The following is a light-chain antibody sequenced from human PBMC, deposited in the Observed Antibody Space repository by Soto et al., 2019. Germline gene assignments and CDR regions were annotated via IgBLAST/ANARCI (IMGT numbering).Light chain of an antibody. CDR3: SSYTSTNTPYV. V-gene: IGLV2-14*01. J-gene: IGLJ1*01. Sequence: SVLTQPASVSGSPGQSITISCTGSSSDVGGHNYVSWYQQHPGKAPKLMIYEVTKRPSGISSRFSGSKSGNTASLTISGLQADDEAYYYCSSYTSTNTPYVFGTGTKVTV. CDR2: EVT. CDR1: SSDVGGHNY.